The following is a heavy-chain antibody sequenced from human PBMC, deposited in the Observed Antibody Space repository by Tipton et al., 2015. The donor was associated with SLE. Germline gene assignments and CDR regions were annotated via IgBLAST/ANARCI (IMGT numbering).Heavy chain of an antibody. CDR3: ARGAVRDGYRV. V-gene: IGHV4-39*02. CDR1: GGSITNGDYY. J-gene: IGHJ4*02. D-gene: IGHD5-24*01. Sequence: TLSLTCTVSGGSITNGDYYWAWVRQPPGKGPEWIGRITNNGNTYYIPSLQSRVTMSVDTSTNHFSLKLSSVTAADTAVYYCARGAVRDGYRVWGQGTLVTVSS. CDR2: ITNNGNT.